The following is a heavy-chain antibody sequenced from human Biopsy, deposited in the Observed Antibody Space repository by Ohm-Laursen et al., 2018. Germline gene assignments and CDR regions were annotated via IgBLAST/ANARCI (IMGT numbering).Heavy chain of an antibody. CDR3: TRGGYYYDSLAYYYWFDP. V-gene: IGHV1-2*02. D-gene: IGHD3-22*01. Sequence: ASVKVSCKASGYTFTGYHVHWVRQAPGPGLEWMGWINAMIGDTNYAQKFQGRVTMTRDTSISTAYVDLSSLRSDDTAVYYFTRGGYYYDSLAYYYWFDPWGQGTLVTVSS. CDR2: INAMIGDT. J-gene: IGHJ5*02. CDR1: GYTFTGYH.